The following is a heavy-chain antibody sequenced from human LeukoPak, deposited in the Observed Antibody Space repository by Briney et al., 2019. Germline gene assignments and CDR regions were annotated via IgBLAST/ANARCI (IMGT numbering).Heavy chain of an antibody. D-gene: IGHD3-10*01. V-gene: IGHV1-69*10. Sequence: VKVSCKASGGTFSSYAISWVRQAPGQGLEWMGRIIPILGIANYAQKFQGRVTITADKSTSTAYMELSSLRSEDTAVYYCARGSVDIYYFDYWGQGTLVTVSS. CDR1: GGTFSSYA. CDR2: IIPILGIA. CDR3: ARGSVDIYYFDY. J-gene: IGHJ4*02.